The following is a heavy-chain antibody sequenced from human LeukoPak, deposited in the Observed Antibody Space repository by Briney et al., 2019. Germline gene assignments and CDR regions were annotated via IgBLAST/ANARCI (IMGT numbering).Heavy chain of an antibody. D-gene: IGHD1-26*01. Sequence: GGSLRLSCAASGLTVSSNYMSWVRQAPGKGLEWVSVIYSGGSTYYADSVKGRFTISRDNSKNTLYLQMNTLRAEDTAMYYCARVVGGTRFDYWGQGTLVTVSS. CDR2: IYSGGST. CDR1: GLTVSSNY. V-gene: IGHV3-53*01. J-gene: IGHJ4*02. CDR3: ARVVGGTRFDY.